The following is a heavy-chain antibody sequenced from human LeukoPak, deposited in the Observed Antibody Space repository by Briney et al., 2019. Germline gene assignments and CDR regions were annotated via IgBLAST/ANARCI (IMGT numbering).Heavy chain of an antibody. CDR1: GSTFDDYG. Sequence: GGSLRLSCAASGSTFDDYGMSWVRQAPGKGLEWVSGINWNGGSTGYADSVKGRFTISRDNAKNYLYLQMNSLRAEDTALYYCAVVAATYYYYYMDVWGKGTTVTVSS. D-gene: IGHD2-15*01. J-gene: IGHJ6*03. CDR3: AVVAATYYYYYMDV. CDR2: INWNGGST. V-gene: IGHV3-20*04.